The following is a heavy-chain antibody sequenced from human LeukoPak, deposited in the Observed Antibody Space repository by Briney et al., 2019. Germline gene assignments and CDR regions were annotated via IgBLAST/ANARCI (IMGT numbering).Heavy chain of an antibody. J-gene: IGHJ2*01. CDR1: GGTFSSYA. CDR3: ARDRLIAAAGPRSWYFDL. V-gene: IGHV1-69*01. D-gene: IGHD6-13*01. Sequence: GASVKVSCKASGGTFSSYAISWVRQAPGQGLEWMGGIIPIFGTANYAQKFQGRVTITADESTSTAYMELSSLRSEDTAVYYCARDRLIAAAGPRSWYFDLWGRGTLVTISS. CDR2: IIPIFGTA.